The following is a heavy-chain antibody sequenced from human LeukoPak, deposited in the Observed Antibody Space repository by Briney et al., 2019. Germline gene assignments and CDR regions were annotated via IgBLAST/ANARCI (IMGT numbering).Heavy chain of an antibody. V-gene: IGHV3-74*01. J-gene: IGHJ5*02. D-gene: IGHD4-11*01. CDR2: INTDGSST. Sequence: PGGSLRLSCAASGFTFSSYWMHWVRQAPGKGLVWVSRINTDGSSTSYADSVKGRFTISRDNAKNTLYLQMNSLRAEDTAVYYCAREMKRFPLTTVTTEQTLNWFDPWGQGTLVTVSS. CDR1: GFTFSSYW. CDR3: AREMKRFPLTTVTTEQTLNWFDP.